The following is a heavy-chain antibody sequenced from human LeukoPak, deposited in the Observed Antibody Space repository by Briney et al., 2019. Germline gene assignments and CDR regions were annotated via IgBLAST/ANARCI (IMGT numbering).Heavy chain of an antibody. CDR1: GYTFTNFG. Sequence: SVKVSCKASGYTFTNFGISWVRQAPGQGLEWMGRIIPILDVADSAQRFQGRVTITADRSTSTVYMELNSLRSEDTAIYYCARFPVRGYTYGSVIHHMDVWGQGTTVIVSS. CDR2: IIPILDVA. J-gene: IGHJ6*02. V-gene: IGHV1-69*04. CDR3: ARFPVRGYTYGSVIHHMDV. D-gene: IGHD5-18*01.